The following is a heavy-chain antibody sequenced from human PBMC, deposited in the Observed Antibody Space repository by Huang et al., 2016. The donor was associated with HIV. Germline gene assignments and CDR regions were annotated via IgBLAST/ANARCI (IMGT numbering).Heavy chain of an antibody. V-gene: IGHV4-39*02. CDR3: AREVRSVDTDRPDGYYYRGLDV. CDR2: VYLLWNT. D-gene: IGHD2-2*03. Sequence: QLRESGPGLVTPSETLSLTCSASGTSMTSSTFYWGWFRQPPGRGLEWIGSVYLLWNTYENPDLKSRVTITIDTANKQYSMRLTSVTAADTAVYFCAREVRSVDTDRPDGYYYRGLDVWGQGTTVIVSS. CDR1: GTSMTSSTFY. J-gene: IGHJ6*02.